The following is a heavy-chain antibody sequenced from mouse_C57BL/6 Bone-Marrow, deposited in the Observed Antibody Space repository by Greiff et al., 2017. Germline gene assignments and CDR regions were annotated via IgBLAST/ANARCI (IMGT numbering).Heavy chain of an antibody. CDR1: GYTFTSYG. V-gene: IGHV1-81*01. D-gene: IGHD2-3*01. CDR2: IYPRSGNT. CDR3: ARDGYYVDFDY. Sequence: QAQLQQSGAELARPGASVKLSCKASGYTFTSYGISWVKQRTGQGLEWIGEIYPRSGNTYYNEKFKGKATLTADKSSSTAYMELRSLTSEDSAVYFCARDGYYVDFDYWGQGTTLTVSS. J-gene: IGHJ2*01.